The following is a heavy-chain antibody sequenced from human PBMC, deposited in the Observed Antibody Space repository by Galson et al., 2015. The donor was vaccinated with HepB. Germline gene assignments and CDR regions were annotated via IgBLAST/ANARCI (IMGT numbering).Heavy chain of an antibody. CDR3: TTEPSILGLDY. J-gene: IGHJ4*02. D-gene: IGHD2/OR15-2a*01. CDR1: GFTFRNFR. Sequence: SLRLSCAASGFTFRNFRMSWVRQAPGKGLEWVGRIKSKTDGGTIEYAAPVKGRFTISRDDSKDTVYLQMNSLKTEDACLYYCTTEPSILGLDYRGQGTLVTVSS. CDR2: IKSKTDGGTI. V-gene: IGHV3-15*01.